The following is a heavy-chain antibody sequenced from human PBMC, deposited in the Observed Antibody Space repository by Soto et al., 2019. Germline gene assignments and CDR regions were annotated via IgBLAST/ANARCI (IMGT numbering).Heavy chain of an antibody. CDR1: GGSISSYY. J-gene: IGHJ6*02. Sequence: SETLSLTCTVSGGSISSYYWNWIRQPPGKGLEWIGYIYYSGSTNYNPSLKSRVTISVDTSKNQFSLKLSSVTAADTAVYYCAREGLTGTIGLYYYYALDVWGQETTVTSP. CDR3: AREGLTGTIGLYYYYALDV. CDR2: IYYSGST. V-gene: IGHV4-59*01. D-gene: IGHD1-7*01.